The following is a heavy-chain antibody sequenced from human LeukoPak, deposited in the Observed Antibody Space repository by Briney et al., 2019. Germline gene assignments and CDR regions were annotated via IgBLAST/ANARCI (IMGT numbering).Heavy chain of an antibody. V-gene: IGHV3-66*01. J-gene: IGHJ4*02. Sequence: GGSLRLSCAASGFTFSSYGMSWVRQAPGKGLEWVSVIYSGGSTYYADSVKGRFTISRDNSKNTLYLQMNSLRAEDTAVYYCARVLWFGELVDYFDYWGQGTLVTVSS. CDR1: GFTFSSYG. D-gene: IGHD3-10*01. CDR3: ARVLWFGELVDYFDY. CDR2: IYSGGST.